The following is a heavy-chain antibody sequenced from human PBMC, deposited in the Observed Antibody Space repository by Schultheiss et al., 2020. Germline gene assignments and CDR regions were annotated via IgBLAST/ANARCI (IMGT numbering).Heavy chain of an antibody. V-gene: IGHV4-61*05. CDR3: ARAKVVGATRFDAFDI. CDR2: IYTSGST. Sequence: SETLSLTCTVSGGSISSSSYYWGWIRQPPGKGLEWIGYIYTSGSTNYNPSLKSRVTMSVDTSKNQFSLKLSSVTAADTAVYYCARAKVVGATRFDAFDIWGQGTMVTVSS. D-gene: IGHD1-26*01. J-gene: IGHJ3*02. CDR1: GGSISSSSYY.